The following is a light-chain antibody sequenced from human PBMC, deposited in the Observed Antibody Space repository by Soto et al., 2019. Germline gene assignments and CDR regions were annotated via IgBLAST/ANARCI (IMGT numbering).Light chain of an antibody. CDR1: SSDVGGYTY. CDR2: EVN. Sequence: QSALTQPASVSGSPRQSITISCTGASSDVGGYTYVSWYQQHPGKAPKLIIYEVNNRPSGVSHRFSGSKSGSTASLTISGLQAEDEADYYCSSYTSSSTLYVFGTGTKVTV. J-gene: IGLJ1*01. CDR3: SSYTSSSTLYV. V-gene: IGLV2-14*01.